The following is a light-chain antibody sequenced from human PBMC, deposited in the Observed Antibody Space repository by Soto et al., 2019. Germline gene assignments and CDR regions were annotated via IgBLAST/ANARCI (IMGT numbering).Light chain of an antibody. CDR3: CSYAGDKTYV. V-gene: IGLV2-23*01. CDR2: EAS. J-gene: IGLJ1*01. CDR1: GSDVRTYNL. Sequence: QSVLTQPASVSGSPGQSITISCTVTGSDVRTYNLVSWYQQHPGKVPKLIIYEASKRPSVVSNRFSGSQPGNTASLTVSGLQAEDEADYYCCSYAGDKTYVFGSGTKVTVL.